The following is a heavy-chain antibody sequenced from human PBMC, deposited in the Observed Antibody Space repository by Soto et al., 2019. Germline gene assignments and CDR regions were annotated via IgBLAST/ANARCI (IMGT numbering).Heavy chain of an antibody. V-gene: IGHV3-23*01. Sequence: PGGSLRLSCVASGFTFLNYDMHWVRQAPGKGPEWVAGISGSGGTFDANSVRGRFTISKDDSKNTLYLQMNSLRVEDTALYYCAKDRQGSGPDFDLWGRGTLVTVSS. J-gene: IGHJ2*01. D-gene: IGHD3-10*01. CDR2: ISGSGGT. CDR3: AKDRQGSGPDFDL. CDR1: GFTFLNYD.